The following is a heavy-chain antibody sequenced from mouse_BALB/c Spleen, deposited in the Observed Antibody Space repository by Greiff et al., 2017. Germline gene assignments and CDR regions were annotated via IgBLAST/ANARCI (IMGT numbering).Heavy chain of an antibody. CDR3: AYYGSSYSYFDY. CDR2: IDPSDSYT. CDR1: GYTFTSYW. V-gene: IGHV1-69*02. Sequence: QVQLQQPGAELVKPGASVKLSCKASGYTFTSYWMHWVKQRPGQGLEWIGEIDPSDSYTNYNQKFKGKATLTVDKSSSTAYMQLSSLTSEDSAVYYCAYYGSSYSYFDYWGQGTTLTVSS. D-gene: IGHD1-1*01. J-gene: IGHJ2*01.